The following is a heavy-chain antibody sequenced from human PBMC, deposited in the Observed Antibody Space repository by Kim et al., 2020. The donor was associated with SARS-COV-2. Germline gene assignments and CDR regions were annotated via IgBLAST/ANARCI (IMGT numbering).Heavy chain of an antibody. V-gene: IGHV4-34*01. CDR1: GGSFSDYN. J-gene: IGHJ6*02. Sequence: SETLSLTCAVYGGSFSDYNWSCIRQPPGKGLEWIGEINHSGGTNVSPSVKSRITISVDTSKSQFSLRLKSMTATDTAVYYCARGRTGVVPSPVMGLGPYYDYYAMDVWGRGTPVAVSS. D-gene: IGHD3-3*01. CDR2: INHSGGT. CDR3: ARGRTGVVPSPVMGLGPYYDYYAMDV.